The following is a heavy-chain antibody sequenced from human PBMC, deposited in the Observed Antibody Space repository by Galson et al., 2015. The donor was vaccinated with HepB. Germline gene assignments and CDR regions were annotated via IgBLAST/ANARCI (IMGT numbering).Heavy chain of an antibody. Sequence: SVKVSCKASGYTFTSYYMHWVRQAPGQGLEWMGIINPSGGSTSYAQKFQGRVTMTRDTSTSTVYMELSSLRSEDTAVYYCARGQNGVSGSYRDYYYYYMDVWGKGTTVTVSS. CDR2: INPSGGST. D-gene: IGHD1-26*01. CDR3: ARGQNGVSGSYRDYYYYYMDV. J-gene: IGHJ6*03. CDR1: GYTFTSYY. V-gene: IGHV1-46*01.